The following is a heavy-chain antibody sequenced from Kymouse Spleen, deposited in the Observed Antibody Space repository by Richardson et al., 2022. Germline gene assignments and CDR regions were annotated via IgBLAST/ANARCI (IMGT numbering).Heavy chain of an antibody. CDR2: IRSKANSYAT. CDR1: GFTFSGSA. V-gene: IGHV3-73*02. D-gene: IGHD2-21*02,IGHD2-8*01. CDR3: TRQPATAIRDAFDI. Sequence: EVQLVESGGGLVQPGGSLKLSCAASGFTFSGSAMHWVRQASGKGLEWVGRIRSKANSYATAYAASVKGRFTISRDDSKNTAYLQMNSLKTEDTAVYYCTRQPATAIRDAFDIWGQGTMVTVSS. J-gene: IGHJ3*02.